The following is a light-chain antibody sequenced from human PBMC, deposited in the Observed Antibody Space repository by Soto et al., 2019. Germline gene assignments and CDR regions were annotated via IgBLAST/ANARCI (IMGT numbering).Light chain of an antibody. CDR2: EVS. CDR1: SSDVGSYNL. V-gene: IGLV2-23*02. J-gene: IGLJ1*01. CDR3: CSYACSILYV. Sequence: QSALTQPASVSGSPGQSITISCTGTSSDVGSYNLVSWYQQHPGKAPKLMIYEVSKRPSGVSNRFSGSKSGNTASLTISGLQAEDEADYYCCSYACSILYVFGTGTKLTVL.